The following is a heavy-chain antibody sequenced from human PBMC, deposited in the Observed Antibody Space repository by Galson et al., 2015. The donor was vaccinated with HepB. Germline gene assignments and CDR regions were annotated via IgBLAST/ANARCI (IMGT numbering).Heavy chain of an antibody. D-gene: IGHD2-15*01. CDR1: GFTFSSYW. J-gene: IGHJ4*02. CDR2: ISSDGSGT. CDR3: ARDLILAARGRAFDC. Sequence: SLRLSCAASGFTFSSYWMHWVRQAPGKGLVWVSHISSDGSGTSYADSAQGRFTISRDNAKNTLYLQMNNLRVEDTAVYYCARDLILAARGRAFDCWGQGTLVTVSS. V-gene: IGHV3-74*01.